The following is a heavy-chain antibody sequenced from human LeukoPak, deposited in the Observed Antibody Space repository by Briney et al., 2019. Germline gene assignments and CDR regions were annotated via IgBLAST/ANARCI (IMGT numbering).Heavy chain of an antibody. CDR1: IGSISRYY. D-gene: IGHD1-26*01. CDR3: ARVKSGSYGDYFDY. V-gene: IGHV4-4*07. J-gene: IGHJ4*02. CDR2: IYNSGNT. Sequence: PSETLSLTCTVSIGSISRYYWSWIRQPAGKGLEWIGRIYNSGNTNYNPSLQSRVTRSVDTSKNQFSLKVSSVTAADTAVYYCARVKSGSYGDYFDYWGQGTLVTVSS.